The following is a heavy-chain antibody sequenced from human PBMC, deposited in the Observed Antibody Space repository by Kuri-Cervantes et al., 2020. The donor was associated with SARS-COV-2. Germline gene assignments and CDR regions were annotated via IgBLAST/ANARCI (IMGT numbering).Heavy chain of an antibody. CDR1: GGSIISSGNY. CDR2: IYYTGST. V-gene: IGHV4-39*01. Sequence: SETLSLTCSVSGGSIISSGNYWGWIRQPPGKGLEWVGSIYYTGSTSYNPSLKSRVTISVDTSKNQFSLRLSSVTAADTAVYYCARRPLMTLKEGWFDPWGQGTLVTVSS. J-gene: IGHJ5*02. D-gene: IGHD2-21*02. CDR3: ARRPLMTLKEGWFDP.